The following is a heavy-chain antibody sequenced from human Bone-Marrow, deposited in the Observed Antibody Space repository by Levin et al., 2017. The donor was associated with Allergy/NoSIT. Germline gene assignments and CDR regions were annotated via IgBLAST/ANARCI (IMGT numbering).Heavy chain of an antibody. CDR2: ISGSGGST. D-gene: IGHD3-22*01. CDR3: AKDCPDSSGYFCALYYFDY. CDR1: GFTFSSYA. J-gene: IGHJ4*02. Sequence: GGSLRLSCAASGFTFSSYAMSWVRQAPGKGLEWVSSISGSGGSTYYADSVKGRFTISRDNSKNTLYLQMNSLRAEDTAVYYCAKDCPDSSGYFCALYYFDYWGQGTLVTVSS. V-gene: IGHV3-23*01.